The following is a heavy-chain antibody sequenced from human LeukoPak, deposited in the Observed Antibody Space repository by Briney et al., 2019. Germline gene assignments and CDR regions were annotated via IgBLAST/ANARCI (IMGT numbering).Heavy chain of an antibody. CDR2: IYPGDSDT. Sequence: GKSLKISCKGSGYTFSSYWIGWVRQMPGKGLEWMGIIYPGDSDTRYSPSFQGRVTISADKSISTAYLQWSSLKASDTATYYCASSVVDTAMGVYFDYWGQGTLVTVSS. D-gene: IGHD5-18*01. CDR3: ASSVVDTAMGVYFDY. J-gene: IGHJ4*02. V-gene: IGHV5-51*01. CDR1: GYTFSSYW.